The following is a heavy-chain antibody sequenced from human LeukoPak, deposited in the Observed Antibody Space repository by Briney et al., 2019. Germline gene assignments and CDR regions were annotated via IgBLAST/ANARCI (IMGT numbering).Heavy chain of an antibody. CDR3: ARAVPAYNSRGVSTNGGFDY. J-gene: IGHJ4*02. D-gene: IGHD2-15*01. Sequence: SETLSLTCTVSGGSISSYYWSWIRQPPGKGLEWIGYIYYSGSTNYNPSLKSRVTISVDTSKNQFSLKLSSVTAADTAVYYCARAVPAYNSRGVSTNGGFDYWGQGTLVTVSS. V-gene: IGHV4-59*08. CDR1: GGSISSYY. CDR2: IYYSGST.